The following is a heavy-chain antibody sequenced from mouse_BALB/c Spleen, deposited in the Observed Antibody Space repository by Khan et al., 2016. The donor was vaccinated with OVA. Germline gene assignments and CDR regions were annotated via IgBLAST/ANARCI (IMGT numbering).Heavy chain of an antibody. V-gene: IGHV1-81*01. CDR1: GYTFTDYV. D-gene: IGHD1-1*01. J-gene: IGHJ2*01. CDR3: ARFYYGSKVYYFDY. CDR2: IYPGSGTT. Sequence: QVQLQQSGPELVKPGASVKMSCKASGYTFTDYVISWVKQRTGQGLEWIGEIYPGSGTTYYSEKFKGKATLTADKSSNTAYMQLSSLTSEDSAVYFCARFYYGSKVYYFDYWGHGTTLTVSS.